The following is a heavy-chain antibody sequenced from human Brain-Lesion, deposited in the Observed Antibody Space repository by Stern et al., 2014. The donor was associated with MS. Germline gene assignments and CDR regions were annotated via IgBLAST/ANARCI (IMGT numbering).Heavy chain of an antibody. D-gene: IGHD3-22*01. CDR2: ISWNSGSI. J-gene: IGHJ3*02. CDR1: GFTFDDYA. CDR3: AKDGAGYYYDSSGAFDI. V-gene: IGHV3-9*01. Sequence: VQLVESGGGLVQPGRSLRLSCAASGFTFDDYAMHWVRQAPGKGLAWCSGISWNSGSIGYADSVKGRFTISRDNAKNSLYLQMNSLRAEDTALYYCAKDGAGYYYDSSGAFDIWGQGTMVTVSS.